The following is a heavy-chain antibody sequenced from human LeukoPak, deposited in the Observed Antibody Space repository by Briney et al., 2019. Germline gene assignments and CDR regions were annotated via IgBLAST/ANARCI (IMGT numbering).Heavy chain of an antibody. Sequence: GGSLRLSCETAGFTFSSYVMHWVRRTPGKGLVWVSRISHDGFISYADSVKGRFTISRDNAKNTLILQMNSLRAEGTAVYYCARDWVYKIDYWGRGTLVTVSS. D-gene: IGHD5-24*01. CDR2: ISHDGFI. J-gene: IGHJ4*02. V-gene: IGHV3-74*01. CDR3: ARDWVYKIDY. CDR1: GFTFSSYV.